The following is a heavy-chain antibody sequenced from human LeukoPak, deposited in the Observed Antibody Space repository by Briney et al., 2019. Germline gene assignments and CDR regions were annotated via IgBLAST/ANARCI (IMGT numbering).Heavy chain of an antibody. Sequence: ASVKVSCKASGYTFTSYYMHWVRQAPGQGLEWMGIINPSGGSTSYTQKLQDRVILTRDTSTSTVYMELSSLGSKDTAVYYCARMRGGGSYFDYWGQGTLVTVSS. CDR2: INPSGGST. V-gene: IGHV1-46*01. CDR1: GYTFTSYY. D-gene: IGHD1-26*01. CDR3: ARMRGGGSYFDY. J-gene: IGHJ4*02.